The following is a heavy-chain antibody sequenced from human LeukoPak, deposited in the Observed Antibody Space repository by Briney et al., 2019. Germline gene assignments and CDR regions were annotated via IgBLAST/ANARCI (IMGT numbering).Heavy chain of an antibody. D-gene: IGHD1-26*01. V-gene: IGHV4-59*01. CDR2: IYYSGST. CDR1: GGSIRSYY. Sequence: SETLSLTCNVSGGSIRSYYWSWIRQPPGKGLEWIGYIYYSGSTNYNPSLESRVSISLDTSNNQFALKLSSVTAADTAVYYCARSRSRDPLTLWGQGTLVTVSS. CDR3: ARSRSRDPLTL. J-gene: IGHJ4*02.